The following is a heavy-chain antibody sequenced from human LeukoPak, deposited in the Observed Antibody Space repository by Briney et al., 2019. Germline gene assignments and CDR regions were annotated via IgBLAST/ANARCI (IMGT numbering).Heavy chain of an antibody. CDR3: ARDEGWELPTRA. V-gene: IGHV1-69*13. CDR1: GGTFSSYA. CDR2: IIPIFGTA. Sequence: ASVKVSCKASGGTFSSYAISWVRQAPGQGLEWMGGIIPIFGTANYAQKFQGRVTITADESTSTAYMELRSLRSDDTAVYYCARDEGWELPTRAWGQGTLVTVSS. D-gene: IGHD1-26*01. J-gene: IGHJ4*02.